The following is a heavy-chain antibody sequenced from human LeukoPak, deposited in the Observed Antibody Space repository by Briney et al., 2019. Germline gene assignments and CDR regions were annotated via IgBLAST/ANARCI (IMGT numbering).Heavy chain of an antibody. Sequence: SETLSLTCTVSGGSITSGSYHWGWIRQSPGKGLEWIGNTYYTGSAYYRPSLQSRVSISVDTSKKEFSLKLTSVTAADTAVYYCARDRDGYAYSFDYWGQGTLVTVS. D-gene: IGHD5-24*01. CDR3: ARDRDGYAYSFDY. CDR1: GGSITSGSYH. CDR2: TYYTGSA. J-gene: IGHJ4*02. V-gene: IGHV4-39*02.